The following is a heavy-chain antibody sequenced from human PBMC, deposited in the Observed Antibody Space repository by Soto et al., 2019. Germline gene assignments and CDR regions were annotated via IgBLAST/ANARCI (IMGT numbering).Heavy chain of an antibody. V-gene: IGHV3-30-3*01. CDR3: ARDGHSGSYYCTGVGSDY. D-gene: IGHD1-26*01. J-gene: IGHJ4*02. Sequence: QVQLVESGGGVVQPGRSLRLSCAASGFTFSSYAMHWVRQAPGKGLEWVAVISYDGSNKYYADSVKGRFTISRDNSKNTLYLQMTSLRAEDTAVYYCARDGHSGSYYCTGVGSDYWGQGTLVTVSS. CDR2: ISYDGSNK. CDR1: GFTFSSYA.